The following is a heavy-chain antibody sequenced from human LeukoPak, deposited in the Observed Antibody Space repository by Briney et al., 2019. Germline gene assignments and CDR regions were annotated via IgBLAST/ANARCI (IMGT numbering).Heavy chain of an antibody. CDR2: IAYDGSRA. CDR3: TRDNNDHFDY. J-gene: IGHJ4*02. V-gene: IGHV3-33*01. D-gene: IGHD1/OR15-1a*01. Sequence: GRSLRLSCAASGFTFGGYGMHWFRQTPGKGLEWVAVIAYDGSRAFYADSVKGRFTISRDNSKNTMSVQMDDLRAEDTAVYYCTRDNNDHFDYWGQGTLVTVSS. CDR1: GFTFGGYG.